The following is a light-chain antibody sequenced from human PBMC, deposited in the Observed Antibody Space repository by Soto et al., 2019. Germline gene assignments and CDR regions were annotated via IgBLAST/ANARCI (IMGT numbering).Light chain of an antibody. J-gene: IGKJ4*01. CDR2: DTS. CDR3: QRYNNWPLT. CDR1: QGIGNT. V-gene: IGKV3-15*01. Sequence: EVVMTQSPATLSVSPGEGAPLLGRASQGIGNTLAWSQHKPGQTPRLLIYDTSTRATGVPARFSGSRSGTEFTLTINSLQSEDFAVYYCQRYNNWPLTFGGGTKVESK.